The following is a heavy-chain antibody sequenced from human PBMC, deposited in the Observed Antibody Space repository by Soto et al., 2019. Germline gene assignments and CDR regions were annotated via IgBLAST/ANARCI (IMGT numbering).Heavy chain of an antibody. Sequence: QVQLQESGPGLVKASETLSLTCTVSGGSVSSYYWSWIRQPPGKGLEWIGYIFYSGSTSYNPSLKRRVTISVETSKNQFSLKLSSVTAADTAVYYCVRHGGITMVRGVLAAFDIWGQWTMVSVSS. J-gene: IGHJ3*02. CDR2: IFYSGST. CDR1: GGSVSSYY. V-gene: IGHV4-59*08. D-gene: IGHD3-10*01. CDR3: VRHGGITMVRGVLAAFDI.